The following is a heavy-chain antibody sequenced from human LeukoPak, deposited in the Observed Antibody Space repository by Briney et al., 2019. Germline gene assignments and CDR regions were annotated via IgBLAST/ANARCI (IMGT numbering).Heavy chain of an antibody. Sequence: SETLSLTCTVSGGSISSSSYYWSWIRQPPGKGLEWIGYIYYSGSTNYNPSLKSRVTISVDTSKNQFSLKLSSVTAADTAVYYCARDGYGDYAGGYYYYMDVWGKGTTVTVSS. V-gene: IGHV4-61*01. CDR3: ARDGYGDYAGGYYYYMDV. CDR1: GGSISSSSYY. D-gene: IGHD4-17*01. CDR2: IYYSGST. J-gene: IGHJ6*03.